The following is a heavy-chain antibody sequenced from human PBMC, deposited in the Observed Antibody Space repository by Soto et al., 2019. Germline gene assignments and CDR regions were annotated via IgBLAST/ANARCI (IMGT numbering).Heavy chain of an antibody. D-gene: IGHD6-19*01. J-gene: IGHJ4*02. Sequence: QLQLQESGPGLVKPSETLSLTCTVSGGSIRSSGFYWGWIRQPPGKGLEWIGTIYYTGNTYYNPSLNSRVTISIDTAKNQFSLKLSFVTAADTAVYYCARRPGYSSGWCLGYWGQGTLVTVSS. CDR1: GGSIRSSGFY. CDR3: ARRPGYSSGWCLGY. CDR2: IYYTGNT. V-gene: IGHV4-39*01.